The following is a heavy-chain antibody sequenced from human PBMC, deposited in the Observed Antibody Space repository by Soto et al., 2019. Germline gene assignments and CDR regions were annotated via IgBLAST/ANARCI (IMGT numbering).Heavy chain of an antibody. D-gene: IGHD2-15*01. CDR2: ISSDVVNY. Sequence: QVQLVESGGGVVQPGRSLRLSCAASGFTFSSFAMHWVRQAPGKGLEWLAVISSDVVNYYYAESVKGRFTISRDNSKNPPSLTMNSLRNEDTAVYYRAGGGAWTPEGLGYWGQGTLVTVSS. J-gene: IGHJ4*02. CDR1: GFTFSSFA. V-gene: IGHV3-30-3*01. CDR3: AGGGAWTPEGLGY.